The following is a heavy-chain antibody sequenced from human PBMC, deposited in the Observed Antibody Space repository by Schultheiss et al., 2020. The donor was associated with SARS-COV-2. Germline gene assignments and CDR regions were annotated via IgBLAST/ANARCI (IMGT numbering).Heavy chain of an antibody. V-gene: IGHV1-2*02. CDR1: GYTFTGYF. CDR2: INLNSGVT. J-gene: IGHJ6*02. CDR3: ARYSGSYALYGMDV. D-gene: IGHD1-26*01. Sequence: ASVKVSCKASGYTFTGYFMHWVRQAPGQGLEWMGWINLNSGVTKYAQKFQGRVTMTRDTSISTAYMELNRLRSDDTAVYYCARYSGSYALYGMDVWGQGTTVTVSS.